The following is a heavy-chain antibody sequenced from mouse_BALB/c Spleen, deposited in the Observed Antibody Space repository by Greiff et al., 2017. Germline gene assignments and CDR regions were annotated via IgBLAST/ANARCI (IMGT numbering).Heavy chain of an antibody. CDR3: ERHGDGYYCYAIDY. J-gene: IGHJ4*01. CDR1: GFTFSSYG. D-gene: IGHD2-13*01. V-gene: IGHV5-6*01. CDR2: ISSGGSYT. Sequence: EVQLVESGGDLVKPGGSLKLSCAASGFTFSSYGMSWVRQTPDKRLEWVATISSGGSYTYYSYSVKGRFTISSDNAKNTLYLQMSSRKSEDTVMYFCERHGDGYYCYAIDYWGQGTTVTVSS.